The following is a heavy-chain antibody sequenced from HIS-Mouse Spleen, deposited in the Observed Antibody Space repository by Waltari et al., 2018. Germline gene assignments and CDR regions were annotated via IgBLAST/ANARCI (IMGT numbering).Heavy chain of an antibody. CDR2: IYYGGST. D-gene: IGHD6-13*01. CDR3: AREIPYSSSWYDWYFDL. CDR1: DGSLSSSSYY. V-gene: IGHV4-39*07. Sequence: QLQLQESGPGLVKPSETLSLTCTVSDGSLSSSSYYWGWLRQPPGKGLAWSGSIYYGGSTHYNPSLKSRVTISVDTSKNQFSLKLSSVTAADTAVYYCAREIPYSSSWYDWYFDLWGRGTLVTVSS. J-gene: IGHJ2*01.